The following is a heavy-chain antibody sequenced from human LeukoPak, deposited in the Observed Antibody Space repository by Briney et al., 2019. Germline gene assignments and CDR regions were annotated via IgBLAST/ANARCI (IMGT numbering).Heavy chain of an antibody. CDR2: IYTSGST. CDR3: ASNMYSSASVVWFEA. J-gene: IGHJ5*01. Sequence: SETLSLTCTVSGGSISSYYWSWIRQPAGKGLEWIGRIYTSGSTNHNPPLKSRVTISVDTTKTQFSLKLSSVTGADTAVYECASNMYSSASVVWFEAWGHGALGTVSS. CDR1: GGSISSYY. D-gene: IGHD6-6*01. V-gene: IGHV4-4*07.